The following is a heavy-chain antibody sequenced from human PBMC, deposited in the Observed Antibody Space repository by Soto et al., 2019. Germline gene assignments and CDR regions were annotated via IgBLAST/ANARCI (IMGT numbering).Heavy chain of an antibody. CDR2: ISYDGSNK. Sequence: QVQLVESGGGVVQPGRSLRLSCAASGFTFSSYAMHWVRQAPGKGLEWVAVISYDGSNKYYADSVKGRFTISRDNSKNTLDLQMTSLRAEDTAVYYCATVTIFGVVSGGADYWGQGTLVTVSS. V-gene: IGHV3-30-3*01. CDR1: GFTFSSYA. CDR3: ATVTIFGVVSGGADY. J-gene: IGHJ4*02. D-gene: IGHD3-3*01.